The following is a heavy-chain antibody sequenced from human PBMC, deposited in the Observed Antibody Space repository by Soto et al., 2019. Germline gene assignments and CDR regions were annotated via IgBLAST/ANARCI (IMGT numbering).Heavy chain of an antibody. Sequence: SETLSLTCTFSGGSISSYYWSLTRQPPGKGLEWIGYIYYSGSTNYNPSLKSRVTISVDTSKNQFSLKLSSVTAADTAVYYCARETVPERVGYYYYGMDVWGQGTTVTVS. CDR3: ARETVPERVGYYYYGMDV. D-gene: IGHD1-1*01. CDR2: IYYSGST. J-gene: IGHJ6*02. V-gene: IGHV4-59*01. CDR1: GGSISSYY.